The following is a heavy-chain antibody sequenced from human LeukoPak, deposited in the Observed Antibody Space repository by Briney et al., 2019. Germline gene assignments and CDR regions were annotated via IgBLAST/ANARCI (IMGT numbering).Heavy chain of an antibody. D-gene: IGHD3-3*01. CDR1: GFTFSDYY. Sequence: PGGSLRLSCAASGFTFSDYYMSWIRQAPGKGLEWVSYISSSGSTIYYADSVKGRFTISRDNAKNSLYLQMNSLRAEDTAVYYCARDRGDFGFWSEYYYYYYMDVWGKGTTVTVSS. CDR3: ARDRGDFGFWSEYYYYYYMDV. CDR2: ISSSGSTI. J-gene: IGHJ6*03. V-gene: IGHV3-11*01.